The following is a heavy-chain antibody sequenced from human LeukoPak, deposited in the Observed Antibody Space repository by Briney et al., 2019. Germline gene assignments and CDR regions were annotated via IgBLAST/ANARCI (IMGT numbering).Heavy chain of an antibody. V-gene: IGHV4-34*01. D-gene: IGHD3-22*01. CDR1: GGSFSGYY. J-gene: IGHJ4*02. CDR2: INHSGST. Sequence: PSETLSLTCAVYGGSFSGYYWSWIRQPPGKGPEWIGEINHSGSTNYNPSLKSRVTISVDTSKNQFSLKLSSVTAADTAVYYCARGPPSRIPYYDSSGYYYADDYWGQGTLVTVSS. CDR3: ARGPPSRIPYYDSSGYYYADDY.